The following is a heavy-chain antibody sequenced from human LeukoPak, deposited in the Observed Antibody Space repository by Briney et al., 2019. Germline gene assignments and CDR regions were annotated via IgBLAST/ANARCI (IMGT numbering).Heavy chain of an antibody. J-gene: IGHJ4*02. Sequence: ASVKVSCKASGYTFTSYDINWVRQAPGQGLEWMGWTSAYNDKTKYAQKLEGRVTMTTDTSTSTAYMEMRSLRSDDTAVYYCARGTYFDYWGQGTLVTVSS. CDR3: ARGTYFDY. D-gene: IGHD1-1*01. CDR1: GYTFTSYD. CDR2: TSAYNDKT. V-gene: IGHV1-18*01.